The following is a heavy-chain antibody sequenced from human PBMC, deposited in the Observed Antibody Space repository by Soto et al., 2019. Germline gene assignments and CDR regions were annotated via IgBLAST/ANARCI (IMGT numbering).Heavy chain of an antibody. D-gene: IGHD3-22*01. Sequence: SETLSLTCTVSGGSISSGGYYWSWIRQHPGKGLEWIGYIYYSGSTYYNPSLKSRVTISVDTSKNQFSLKLSSVTAADTAVYYCARGWLSITMIVAPFDYWGQGTLVTVSS. CDR2: IYYSGST. J-gene: IGHJ4*02. CDR1: GGSISSGGYY. V-gene: IGHV4-31*03. CDR3: ARGWLSITMIVAPFDY.